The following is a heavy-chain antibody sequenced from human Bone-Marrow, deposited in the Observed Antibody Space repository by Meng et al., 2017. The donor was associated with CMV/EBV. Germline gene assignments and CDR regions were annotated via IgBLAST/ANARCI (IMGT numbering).Heavy chain of an antibody. J-gene: IGHJ5*02. CDR3: ARDVGYYYGSGSWGPFDP. D-gene: IGHD3-10*01. Sequence: GESLKISCAASGFTFSSYWMSWVRQAPGKGLEWVANIKQDGSEKYYVDSVKGRFTISRDNAKNSLYLQMNSLRAEATAVYYCARDVGYYYGSGSWGPFDPWGQGTLVTVSS. CDR2: IKQDGSEK. V-gene: IGHV3-7*01. CDR1: GFTFSSYW.